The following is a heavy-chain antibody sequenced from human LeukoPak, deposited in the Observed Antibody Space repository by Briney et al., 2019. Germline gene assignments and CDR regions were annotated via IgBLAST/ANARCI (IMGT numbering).Heavy chain of an antibody. CDR3: AKSRGAVVSVYWYFDL. CDR2: IYNDGGST. CDR1: GFSFTDYW. V-gene: IGHV3-74*03. D-gene: IGHD2-21*01. J-gene: IGHJ2*01. Sequence: GGSLRLSCAASGFSFTDYWMHWVRQAPGEGLVWVSRIYNDGGSTMYADSVEGRFTISRDNAKNKLYLQMNSLIVEDTAVYYCAKSRGAVVSVYWYFDLWGRGTLVTVSS.